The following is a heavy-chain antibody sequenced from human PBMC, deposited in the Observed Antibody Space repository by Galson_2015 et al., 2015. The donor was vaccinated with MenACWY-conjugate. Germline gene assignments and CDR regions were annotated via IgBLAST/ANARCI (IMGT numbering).Heavy chain of an antibody. J-gene: IGHJ6*02. Sequence: SLRLSCAASGFSFSDYGMSWVRQFPGKGPEWVSGIAGSGSVTDYIDSVKGRFTISRDNSKNTLFLEMNNLRDDDTAVYYCAKGNTAVRGSVGFYAMDLWGQGTTVSVSS. D-gene: IGHD2-15*01. CDR3: AKGNTAVRGSVGFYAMDL. CDR2: IAGSGSVT. V-gene: IGHV3-23*01. CDR1: GFSFSDYG.